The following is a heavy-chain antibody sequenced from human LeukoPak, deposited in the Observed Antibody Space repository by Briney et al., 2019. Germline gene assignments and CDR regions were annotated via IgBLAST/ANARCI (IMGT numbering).Heavy chain of an antibody. CDR1: GFTFSSYG. D-gene: IGHD5-24*01. CDR2: IRYDGSNK. Sequence: PGGSLRLSCAASGFTFSSYGMHWVRQAPGKGLEWVAFIRYDGSNKYYADSVKGRFTISRDNSKNTLYLQMNSLRAEDAAVYYCAKKAGRDGDKTTLTHNWFDPWGQGTLVTVSS. V-gene: IGHV3-30*02. CDR3: AKKAGRDGDKTTLTHNWFDP. J-gene: IGHJ5*02.